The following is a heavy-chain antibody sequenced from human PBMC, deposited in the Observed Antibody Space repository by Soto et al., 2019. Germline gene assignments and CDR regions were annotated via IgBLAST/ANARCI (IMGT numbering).Heavy chain of an antibody. J-gene: IGHJ6*03. D-gene: IGHD3-22*01. CDR1: GFTVSSNY. CDR2: IYSGGST. CDR3: ARDPALSGYYPKYYYYYYYMDV. Sequence: GGSLRLSCAASGFTVSSNYMSWVRQAPGKGLEWVSVIYSGGSTYYADSVKGRFTISRDNSKNTLYLQMNSLRAEDTAVYYCARDPALSGYYPKYYYYYYYMDVWGKGTTVTVSS. V-gene: IGHV3-66*01.